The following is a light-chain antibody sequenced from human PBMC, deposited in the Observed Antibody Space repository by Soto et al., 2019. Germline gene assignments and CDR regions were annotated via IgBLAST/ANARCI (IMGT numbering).Light chain of an antibody. CDR2: GAS. V-gene: IGKV3-20*01. J-gene: IGKJ1*01. Sequence: EIVLTQSPGTLSLSPGERATLSCRASQSVSSSYLAWYQQKPGQAPRLLIYGASSRSTGIPDRFSGSGSGTDFTLTISRREPEDFAVYYCKQYGSSRTFGQGTKVEIK. CDR1: QSVSSSY. CDR3: KQYGSSRT.